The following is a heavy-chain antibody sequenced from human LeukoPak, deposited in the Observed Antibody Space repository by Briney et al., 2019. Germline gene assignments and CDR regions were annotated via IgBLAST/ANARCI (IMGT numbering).Heavy chain of an antibody. J-gene: IGHJ4*02. CDR2: INPNSGGT. V-gene: IGHV1-2*02. Sequence: ASVKVSCKASGYTFTGYYMHWVRQAPGQGLEWMGWINPNSGGTSYAQKFQGRVTMTRDTSISTAYMELSGLRSEDTAVYYCAREDYYGSGSYYKPWGQGTLVTVSS. CDR1: GYTFTGYY. D-gene: IGHD3-10*01. CDR3: AREDYYGSGSYYKP.